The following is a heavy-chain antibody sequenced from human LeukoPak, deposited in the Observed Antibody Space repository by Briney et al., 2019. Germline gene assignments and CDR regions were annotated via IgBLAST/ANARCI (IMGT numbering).Heavy chain of an antibody. D-gene: IGHD3-10*01. CDR3: ARDMSLLWFGDPFDY. V-gene: IGHV3-48*02. CDR2: ISSSSSVI. J-gene: IGHJ4*02. CDR1: GFTFNRHS. Sequence: GGSLRLSCAASGFTFNRHSMNWVRQAPGRGLEWVSYISSSSSVIYYADSVKGRFTISRDNAKNSLYLRMNSLRDEDTAVYYCARDMSLLWFGDPFDYWGQGTLVTVSS.